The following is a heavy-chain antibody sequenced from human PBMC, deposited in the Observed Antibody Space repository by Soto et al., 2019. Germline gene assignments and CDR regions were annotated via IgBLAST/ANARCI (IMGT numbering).Heavy chain of an antibody. CDR2: IKQDGSDI. V-gene: IGHV3-7*03. D-gene: IGHD1-26*01. CDR1: GFTFESYW. J-gene: IGHJ4*02. CDR3: ARDKIVGDSKFDY. Sequence: PGGSLRLSCEGSGFTFESYWMSWVRQAPGKGLEWVANIKQDGSDIFYADSVKGRFTISRDNAKNSLYLQMNSLGAEDTAVYYCARDKIVGDSKFDYWGQGTLVTVSS.